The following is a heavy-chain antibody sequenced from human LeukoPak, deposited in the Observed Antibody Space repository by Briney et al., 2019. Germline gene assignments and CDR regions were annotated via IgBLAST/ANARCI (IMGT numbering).Heavy chain of an antibody. CDR3: ARQDRHSSSWHFDY. CDR1: GGSIRSSNYS. D-gene: IGHD6-13*01. J-gene: IGHJ4*02. V-gene: IGHV4-39*01. Sequence: SETLSLTCTVSGGSIRSSNYSWGWIRQPPGKGLEWIGSIYYSGSTYYNPSLKSRVTISVDTSKNQFSLKLSSVTAADTAVYYCARQDRHSSSWHFDYWGQGTLVTVSS. CDR2: IYYSGST.